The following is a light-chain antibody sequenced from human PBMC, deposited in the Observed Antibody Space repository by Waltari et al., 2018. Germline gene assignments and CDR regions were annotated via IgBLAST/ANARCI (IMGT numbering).Light chain of an antibody. CDR3: LLSYSGARV. CDR1: TGAVTSVPY. J-gene: IGLJ3*02. Sequence: QAVVTQEPSLTVSPGGTVTLTCDSNTGAVTSVPYPYWFQQKPGQAPRTLIYETSNKHPWTPARFSGSLLGGKAALTLSGAQPEDEADYYCLLSYSGARVFGGGTKLTVL. CDR2: ETS. V-gene: IGLV7-46*01.